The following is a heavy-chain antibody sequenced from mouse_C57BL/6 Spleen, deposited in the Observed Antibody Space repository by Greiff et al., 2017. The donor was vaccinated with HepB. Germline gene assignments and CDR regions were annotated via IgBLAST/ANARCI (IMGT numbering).Heavy chain of an antibody. CDR1: GYTFTDYY. J-gene: IGHJ2*01. D-gene: IGHD1-1*01. CDR3: ARRSFFLSGSSPFDY. Sequence: EVQLQESGPVLVKPGASVKMSCKASGYTFTDYYMNWVKQSHGKSLEWIGVINPYNGGTSYNQKFKGKATLTVDKSSSTAYMELNSLTSEDSAVYYCARRSFFLSGSSPFDYWGQGTTLTVSS. CDR2: INPYNGGT. V-gene: IGHV1-19*01.